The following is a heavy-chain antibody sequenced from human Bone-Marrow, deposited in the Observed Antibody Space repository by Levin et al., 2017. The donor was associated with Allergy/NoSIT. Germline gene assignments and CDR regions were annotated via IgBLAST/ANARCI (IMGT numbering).Heavy chain of an antibody. CDR3: ASESIDGYGLDI. V-gene: IGHV3-74*01. Sequence: GESLKISCAASGITFSSYGIHWVRQSPGKGLEWLSYIDNDGSRTNYADSVKGRFTISRDTAKNTLFLQMNSLRDEDTAIYYCASESIDGYGLDIWGQGTLVSVSS. D-gene: IGHD5-18*01. CDR2: IDNDGSRT. CDR1: GITFSSYG. J-gene: IGHJ4*02.